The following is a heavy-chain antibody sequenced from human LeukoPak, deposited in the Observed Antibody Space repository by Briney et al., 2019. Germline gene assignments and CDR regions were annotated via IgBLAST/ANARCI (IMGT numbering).Heavy chain of an antibody. CDR1: GYTFTSYY. CDR2: INPSGGST. D-gene: IGHD1-26*01. J-gene: IGHJ3*02. V-gene: IGHV1-46*01. CDR3: AVLVGATFSATDAFDI. Sequence: ASVKVSCKASGYTFTSYYMHWVRQAPGQGLEWMGIINPSGGSTSYAQKFQGRVIMTRDMSTSTVYMELSSLRSEDTAVYYCAVLVGATFSATDAFDIWGQGTMVTVSS.